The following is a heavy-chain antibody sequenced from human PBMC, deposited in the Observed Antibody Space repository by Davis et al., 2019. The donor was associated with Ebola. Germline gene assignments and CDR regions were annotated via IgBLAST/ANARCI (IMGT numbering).Heavy chain of an antibody. CDR2: ISYDGSNK. Sequence: PGGSLRLSCAASGFTFSSYGMHWVRQAPGKGLEWVAVISYDGSNKYYADSVKGRFTISRDNSKNTLYLQMNSLRDEDTAVYYCASPLVTTANYWGQGTLVAVSS. CDR1: GFTFSSYG. V-gene: IGHV3-30*03. J-gene: IGHJ4*02. CDR3: ASPLVTTANY. D-gene: IGHD4-17*01.